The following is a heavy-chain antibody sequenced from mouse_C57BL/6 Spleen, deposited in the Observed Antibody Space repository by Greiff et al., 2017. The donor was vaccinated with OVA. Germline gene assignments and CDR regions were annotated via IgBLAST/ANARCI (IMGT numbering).Heavy chain of an antibody. V-gene: IGHV2-3*01. D-gene: IGHD4-1*01. CDR2: LWGDGST. CDR1: GFSLTSYG. Sequence: QVQLQQSGPGLVAPSQSLSITCTVSGFSLTSYGVSWVRQPPGKGLEWLGVLWGDGSTNYHSAPISRLSISKDNSKSQVFLKLNSLQTEDTATYYCAKWGLGRGYFDVWGTGTTVTVSS. CDR3: AKWGLGRGYFDV. J-gene: IGHJ1*03.